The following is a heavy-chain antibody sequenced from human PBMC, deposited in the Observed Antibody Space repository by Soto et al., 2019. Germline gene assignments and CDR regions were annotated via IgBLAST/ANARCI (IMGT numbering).Heavy chain of an antibody. CDR2: IYYSGST. J-gene: IGHJ5*02. D-gene: IGHD3-22*01. CDR3: ARVDYYDSSPDP. CDR1: GGSISSGGYY. V-gene: IGHV4-31*11. Sequence: SETLSLTCAVSGGSISSGGYYWSWIRQHPGKGLEWIGYIYYSGSTYYNPSLKSRVTISVDTSKNQFSLKLSSVTAADTAVYYCARVDYYDSSPDPWGQGTLVTVSS.